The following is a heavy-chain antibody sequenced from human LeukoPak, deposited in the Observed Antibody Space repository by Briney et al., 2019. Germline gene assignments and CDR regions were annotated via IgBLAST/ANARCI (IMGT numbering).Heavy chain of an antibody. V-gene: IGHV1-18*01. CDR2: ISAYNGNT. D-gene: IGHD3-10*01. J-gene: IGHJ4*02. Sequence: GASVKVSCKASGYTFTSYGISWVRQAPGQGLEWMGWISAYNGNTNYAQKLQGRVTMTTDTSTSTAYMELRSLRSDDTAVYYCARGATMVRGVIMNWALQSDFDYWGQGTLVTVSS. CDR3: ARGATMVRGVIMNWALQSDFDY. CDR1: GYTFTSYG.